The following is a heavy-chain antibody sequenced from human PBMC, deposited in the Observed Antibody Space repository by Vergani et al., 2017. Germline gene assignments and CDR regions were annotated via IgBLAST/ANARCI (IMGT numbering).Heavy chain of an antibody. CDR3: AKPHSGYCSSTSCYGGNYYYYYYMDV. J-gene: IGHJ6*03. CDR2: ISGSGGST. D-gene: IGHD2-2*01. Sequence: EVQLLESGGGLVQPGGSLRLSCAASGFTFSSYAMSWVRQAPGKGLEWVSAISGSGGSTYYADSVKGRFTLSRDNSKNTLYLQMNSLRAEDTAVYYCAKPHSGYCSSTSCYGGNYYYYYYMDVWGKGTTVTVSS. CDR1: GFTFSSYA. V-gene: IGHV3-23*01.